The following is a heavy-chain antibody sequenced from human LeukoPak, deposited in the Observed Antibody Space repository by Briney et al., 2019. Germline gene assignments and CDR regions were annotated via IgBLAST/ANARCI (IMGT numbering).Heavy chain of an antibody. V-gene: IGHV1-8*01. CDR3: ARGALPADCSSTSCYTGYYYYYGMDV. CDR1: GYTFTSYD. Sequence: ASVKVSCKASGYTFTSYDINWVRQATGQGLEWMGWMNPNSGNTGYAQKFQGKVTMTRNTSISTAYMELNSLRSEDTAVYYCARGALPADCSSTSCYTGYYYYYGMDVWGQGTTVTVSS. CDR2: MNPNSGNT. D-gene: IGHD2-2*02. J-gene: IGHJ6*02.